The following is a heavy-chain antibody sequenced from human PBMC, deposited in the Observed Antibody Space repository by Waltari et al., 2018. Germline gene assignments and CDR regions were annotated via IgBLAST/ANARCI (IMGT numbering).Heavy chain of an antibody. CDR2: IYSGGST. D-gene: IGHD2-15*01. CDR1: GFTVSSNY. CDR3: ARSPGFVPGSYYYYGMDV. J-gene: IGHJ6*02. V-gene: IGHV3-53*01. Sequence: EVQLVESGGGLIQPGGSLRLSCAASGFTVSSNYMSWVRQAPGKGLEWVSVIYSGGSTYYADSVKGRFTISRDNSKNTLYLQMNSLRAEDTAVYYCARSPGFVPGSYYYYGMDVWGQGTTVNVSS.